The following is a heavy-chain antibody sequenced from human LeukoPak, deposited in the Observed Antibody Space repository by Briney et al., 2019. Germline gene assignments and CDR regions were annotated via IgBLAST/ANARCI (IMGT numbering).Heavy chain of an antibody. Sequence: PSGTLSLTCAVSGGSISSSNWWSWVRQPPGKGLEWIGEIYHSGSTNYNPSLKSRATISVDKSKNQFSLKLSSVTAADTAVYYCARGGGSSWRSFDYWGQGTLVTVSS. CDR3: ARGGGSSWRSFDY. D-gene: IGHD6-13*01. CDR1: GGSISSSNW. CDR2: IYHSGST. J-gene: IGHJ4*02. V-gene: IGHV4-4*02.